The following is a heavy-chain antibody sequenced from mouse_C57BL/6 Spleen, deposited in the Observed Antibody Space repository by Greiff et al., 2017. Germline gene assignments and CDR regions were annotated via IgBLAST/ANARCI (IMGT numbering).Heavy chain of an antibody. J-gene: IGHJ3*01. CDR1: GYTFTSYW. CDR3: ARRENYGNYDGFAY. V-gene: IGHV1-69*01. Sequence: QVQLQQSGAELVMPGASVKLSCKASGYTFTSYWMHWVKQRPGQGLEWIGEIDPSDSYTNYNQKFKGKSTLTVDKSSSTAYMQLSSLTSEDSAVYYCARRENYGNYDGFAYWGQGTLVTVSA. D-gene: IGHD2-1*01. CDR2: IDPSDSYT.